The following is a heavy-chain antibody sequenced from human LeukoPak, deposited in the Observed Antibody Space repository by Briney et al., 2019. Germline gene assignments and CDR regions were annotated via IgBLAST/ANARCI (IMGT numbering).Heavy chain of an antibody. D-gene: IGHD2-21*02. CDR1: GGSFSGYY. V-gene: IGHV4-59*01. CDR3: ASGYCGGACQLGGVDM. J-gene: IGHJ3*02. CDR2: THYSGAT. Sequence: SETLSLTCAVYGGSFSGYYWSWLRQPPGKGLEYIGYTHYSGATNYNPSLKSRVTISLDTSGNQFSLKLSSVTAADTAVYYCASGYCGGACQLGGVDMWGQGTMVTVSS.